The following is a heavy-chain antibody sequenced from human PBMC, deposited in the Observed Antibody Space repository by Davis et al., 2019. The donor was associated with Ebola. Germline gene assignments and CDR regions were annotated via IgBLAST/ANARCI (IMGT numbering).Heavy chain of an antibody. D-gene: IGHD2-15*01. CDR1: GGSFSGYY. Sequence: MPSETLSLTCAVYGGSFSGYYWSWIRQPPGKGLEWIGEINHSGSTNYNPSLKSRVTVSVDTSKNQFSLKLSSVTAADTAVYYCARSGGISRFDPWGQGTLVTVSS. V-gene: IGHV4-34*01. CDR2: INHSGST. CDR3: ARSGGISRFDP. J-gene: IGHJ5*02.